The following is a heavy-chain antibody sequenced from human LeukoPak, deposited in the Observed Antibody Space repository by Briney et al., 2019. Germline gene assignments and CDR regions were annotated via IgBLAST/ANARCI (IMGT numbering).Heavy chain of an antibody. D-gene: IGHD2/OR15-2a*01. V-gene: IGHV3-49*03. J-gene: IGHJ4*02. CDR3: SRFATRYAYYFDY. CDR2: LRSKTYGGTT. Sequence: GVSLRLSCTASGFTFGDYAMTWFRKAPGKGLGWVGFLRSKTYGGTTEYAASVKGRFTISRDDSKSIAYLQVNSLKTEDTAVYYCSRFATRYAYYFDYWGQGTLVTVSS. CDR1: GFTFGDYA.